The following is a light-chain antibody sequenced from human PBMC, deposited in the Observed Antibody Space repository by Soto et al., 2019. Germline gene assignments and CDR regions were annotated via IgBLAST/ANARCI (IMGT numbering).Light chain of an antibody. CDR3: GTWDSSLSAYV. CDR1: SSNIGNNY. CDR2: DNN. J-gene: IGLJ1*01. Sequence: QSVLTQPPSVSAAPGQTVTISCSGSSSNIGNNYVSWYQQLPGTAPKLLIYDNNKRPSGIPDRFSGSKSGTSATLGITGLQTGDEADYYCGTWDSSLSAYVFGTGT. V-gene: IGLV1-51*01.